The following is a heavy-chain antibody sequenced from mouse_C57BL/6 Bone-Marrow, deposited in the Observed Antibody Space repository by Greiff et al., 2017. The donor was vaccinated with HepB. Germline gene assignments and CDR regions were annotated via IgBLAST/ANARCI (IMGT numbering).Heavy chain of an antibody. CDR3: ARAVYRSYVWFAY. CDR1: GFSLTSYG. Sequence: QVQLKQSGPGLVQPSQSLSITCTVSGFSLTSYGVHWVRQSPGKGLEWLGVIWSGGSTEYNAAFISRLSISKDNSKGQVFFKMISLQADDTAIYYCARAVYRSYVWFAYWGQGTLVTVSA. CDR2: IWSGGST. D-gene: IGHD1-1*01. J-gene: IGHJ3*01. V-gene: IGHV2-2*01.